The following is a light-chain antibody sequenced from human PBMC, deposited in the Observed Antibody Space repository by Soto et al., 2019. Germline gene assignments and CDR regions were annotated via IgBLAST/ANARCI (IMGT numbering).Light chain of an antibody. J-gene: IGKJ1*01. V-gene: IGKV3-20*01. CDR1: QDFGSNY. Sequence: EIVLTQSPGTLYLSPGDRATLSCRASQDFGSNYLAWYQQKPGQAPRLLIYAASRRATGIADRFSGSGSGTDFTLTINRLEPEDFAVYYCQQYGSSPWTFGQGTKVDIK. CDR2: AAS. CDR3: QQYGSSPWT.